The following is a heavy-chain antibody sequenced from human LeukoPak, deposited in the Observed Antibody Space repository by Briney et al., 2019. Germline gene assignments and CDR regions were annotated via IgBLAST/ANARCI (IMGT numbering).Heavy chain of an antibody. CDR1: GFTFSNYA. D-gene: IGHD6-19*01. J-gene: IGHJ3*02. Sequence: GGSLRLSCAASGFTFSNYAMNWVRQAPGKGLEWVSAISGSGGDKYYADSVKGRFTISRDNSKNTLYLQMNSLRAEDTAVYYCAKAKQWAELLAFDIWGQGTMVTVSS. V-gene: IGHV3-23*01. CDR2: ISGSGGDK. CDR3: AKAKQWAELLAFDI.